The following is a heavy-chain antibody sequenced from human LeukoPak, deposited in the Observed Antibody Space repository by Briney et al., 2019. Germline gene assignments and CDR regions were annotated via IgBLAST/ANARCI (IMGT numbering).Heavy chain of an antibody. J-gene: IGHJ4*02. D-gene: IGHD3-22*01. CDR2: INWNGGST. V-gene: IGHV3-20*04. Sequence: PGGSLRLSCAASGFTFDDYGMSWVRQAPGKGLEWVSGINWNGGSTGYADSVKGRFTISRDNAQNSLYLQMNSLRAEVTALYYCARAETYHYGTTGFQEIGPFDYWGQGTLVTVSS. CDR1: GFTFDDYG. CDR3: ARAETYHYGTTGFQEIGPFDY.